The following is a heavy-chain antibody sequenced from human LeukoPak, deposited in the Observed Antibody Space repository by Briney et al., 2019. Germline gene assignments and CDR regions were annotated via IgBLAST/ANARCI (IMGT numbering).Heavy chain of an antibody. CDR2: IKQDGSEK. V-gene: IGHV3-7*01. J-gene: IGHJ6*03. CDR3: ARDVLLWFGEGLHMDV. D-gene: IGHD3-10*01. Sequence: PGGSLRLSCAASGFTFSSYWMSWVRQAPGKGLEWVANIKQDGSEKYYVDSVKGRFTISRDNAKNSLYPQMNSLRAEDTAVYYCARDVLLWFGEGLHMDVWGKGTTVTVSS. CDR1: GFTFSSYW.